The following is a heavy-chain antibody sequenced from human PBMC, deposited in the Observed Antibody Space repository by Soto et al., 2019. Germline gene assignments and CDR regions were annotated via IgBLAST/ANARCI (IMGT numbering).Heavy chain of an antibody. J-gene: IGHJ6*02. CDR2: IYYTGTT. CDR3: ARNHYIEVGATSRGALDV. V-gene: IGHV4-61*01. D-gene: IGHD2-2*01. Sequence: NLSLTCTFSDDPLSSGSYYWSWIRQSPGKRLEWIAYIYYTGTTQYNPSLKSRVTISVDTSKNQFSLKLTSVTAADSAVNYCARNHYIEVGATSRGALDVWGRGTSVTVSS. CDR1: DDPLSSGSYY.